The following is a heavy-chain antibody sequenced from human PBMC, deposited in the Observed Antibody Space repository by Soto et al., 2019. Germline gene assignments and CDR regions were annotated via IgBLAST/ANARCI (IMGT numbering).Heavy chain of an antibody. J-gene: IGHJ3*02. D-gene: IGHD6-19*01. CDR3: AKESRYSSGWYGDAFDI. V-gene: IGHV3-30*18. CDR1: GFTFSSYG. Sequence: QVQLVESGGGVVQPGRSLRLSCAASGFTFSSYGMHWVRQAPGKGLEWVAVISYDGSNKYYADSVKGRFTISRDNSKNTLDLQMNSLRAEDTAVYYCAKESRYSSGWYGDAFDIWGQGTMVTVSS. CDR2: ISYDGSNK.